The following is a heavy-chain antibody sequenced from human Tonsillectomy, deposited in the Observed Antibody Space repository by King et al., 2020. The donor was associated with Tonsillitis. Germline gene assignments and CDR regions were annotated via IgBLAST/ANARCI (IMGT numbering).Heavy chain of an antibody. V-gene: IGHV3-23*04. J-gene: IGHJ4*02. Sequence: VQLVESGGGLVQPGGSLRLSCAASGFTFSSYAMSWVRQAPGKGLEWVSAISGSGGSTYYADSVKGRFTISRDNSKNTLYLQMNSLRAEDTAVYYCAKGRDTYNDYGDYGFAYWGQGTLVTVSS. CDR2: ISGSGGST. CDR1: GFTFSSYA. D-gene: IGHD4-17*01. CDR3: AKGRDTYNDYGDYGFAY.